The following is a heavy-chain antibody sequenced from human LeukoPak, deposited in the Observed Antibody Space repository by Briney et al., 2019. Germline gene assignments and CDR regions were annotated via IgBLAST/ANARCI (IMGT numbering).Heavy chain of an antibody. CDR1: GGSISSYY. J-gene: IGHJ4*02. V-gene: IGHV4-59*01. D-gene: IGHD6-19*01. CDR2: IYYSGCT. Sequence: SETLSLTCTVSGGSISSYYWSWIRQPPGKGLEWIGYIYYSGCTNYNPSLKSRVTISVDTSKNQFSLKLSSVTAADTAVYYCARHPVYSSAWTRSYYFDYWGQGTLVTVSS. CDR3: ARHPVYSSAWTRSYYFDY.